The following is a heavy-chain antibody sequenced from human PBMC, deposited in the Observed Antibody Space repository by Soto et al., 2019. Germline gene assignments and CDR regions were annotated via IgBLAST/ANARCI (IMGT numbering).Heavy chain of an antibody. J-gene: IGHJ4*02. V-gene: IGHV5-10-1*01. D-gene: IGHD4-17*01. CDR1: GYSFSNYW. Sequence: GESLKISCKGSGYSFSNYWIGWVRQMPGKGLEWMGRIDPSDSYTNYSPSFQGHVSISVDKSINTAYLQWSSLKASDTAMYYCARLIYGGNPHFDYRGQGTLVTVSS. CDR2: IDPSDSYT. CDR3: ARLIYGGNPHFDY.